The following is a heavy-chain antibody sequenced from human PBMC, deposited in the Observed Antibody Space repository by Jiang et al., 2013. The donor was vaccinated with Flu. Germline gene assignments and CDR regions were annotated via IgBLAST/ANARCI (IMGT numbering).Heavy chain of an antibody. D-gene: IGHD6-19*01. V-gene: IGHV3-11*04. CDR2: ISSSGSTI. J-gene: IGHJ4*02. CDR3: AREKGGWYPYFDY. Sequence: KGLEWVSYISSSGSTIYYADSVKGRFTISRDNAKNSLYLQMNSLRAEDTAVYYCAREKGGWYPYFDYWGQGTLVTVSS.